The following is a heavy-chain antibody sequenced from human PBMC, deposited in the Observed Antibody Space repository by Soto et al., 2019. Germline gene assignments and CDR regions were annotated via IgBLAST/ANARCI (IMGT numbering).Heavy chain of an antibody. CDR2: ISYDGSNK. CDR3: AKGAPIRYYFDY. CDR1: GFTFSSYG. V-gene: IGHV3-30*18. J-gene: IGHJ4*02. Sequence: PGGSLSLSCAASGFTFSSYGMLWVRQAPGKGLEWVAVISYDGSNKYYPASVKRRFTISRDNSKNSLYLQMNSLRAEDTAVYYCAKGAPIRYYFDYWGQGTLVTVSS. D-gene: IGHD3-3*02.